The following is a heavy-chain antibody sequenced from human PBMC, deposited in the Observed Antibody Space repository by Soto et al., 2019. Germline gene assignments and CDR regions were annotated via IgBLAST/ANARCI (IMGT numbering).Heavy chain of an antibody. CDR3: ASDAYYFNY. J-gene: IGHJ4*02. Sequence: PSETLSLTCSVSGGSISNYYWSWIRQPPGKGLEWIGYMSHSGTTNYNPSLKSRVLISVDTSKNQFSLKLTSVTAADTAMYYCASDAYYFNYWGQGTLVTVSS. V-gene: IGHV4-59*01. CDR2: MSHSGTT. CDR1: GGSISNYY.